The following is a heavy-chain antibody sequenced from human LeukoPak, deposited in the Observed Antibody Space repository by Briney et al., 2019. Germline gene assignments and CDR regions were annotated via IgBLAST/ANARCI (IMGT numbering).Heavy chain of an antibody. CDR1: GYSFTTYW. D-gene: IGHD5-18*01. CDR3: ARRGYSFEWFDP. CDR2: IYPGDSDT. J-gene: IGHJ5*02. V-gene: IGHV5-51*01. Sequence: GESLKISCKWSGYSFTTYWIGWVRQMPGKCLEWMGIIYPGDSDTRYSPSFQGQVTISADKSISTAYLQWSSLKASDSAIYYCARRGYSFEWFDPWGQGTLVTVSS.